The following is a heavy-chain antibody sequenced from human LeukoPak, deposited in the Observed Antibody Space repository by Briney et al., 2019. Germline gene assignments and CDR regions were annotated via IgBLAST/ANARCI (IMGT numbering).Heavy chain of an antibody. J-gene: IGHJ4*02. Sequence: PSETLSLTCTVSGGSIGSGYYWAWVRQAPGKGLEWVSSISSSSSYIYYADSVKGRFTISRDNAKNSLYLQMNSLRAEDTAVYYCARTFGDQYYFDYWGQGTLVTVSS. V-gene: IGHV3-21*01. CDR1: GGSIGSGYY. CDR3: ARTFGDQYYFDY. D-gene: IGHD3-10*01. CDR2: ISSSSSYI.